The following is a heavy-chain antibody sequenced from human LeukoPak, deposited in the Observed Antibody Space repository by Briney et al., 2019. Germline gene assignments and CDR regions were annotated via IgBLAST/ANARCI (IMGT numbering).Heavy chain of an antibody. CDR3: ARFGYGGYHFDY. Sequence: SETLSLTCTVSGGSISSGSYYWGWIRQPPGKGLGWIGSIYYSGSTYYNPSLKSRVTISVDTSKNQFSLKLSSVTAADTAVYYCARFGYGGYHFDYWGQGTLVTVSS. CDR1: GGSISSGSYY. CDR2: IYYSGST. V-gene: IGHV4-39*01. J-gene: IGHJ4*02. D-gene: IGHD4-23*01.